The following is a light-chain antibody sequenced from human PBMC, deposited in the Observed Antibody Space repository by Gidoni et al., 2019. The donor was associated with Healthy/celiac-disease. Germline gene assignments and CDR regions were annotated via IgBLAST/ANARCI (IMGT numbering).Light chain of an antibody. V-gene: IGKV1-33*01. J-gene: IGKJ4*01. CDR2: AAS. CDR3: QQYDNLPPL. CDR1: QDISNY. Sequence: DIKMTQSPSSLSSSVGDRVTITCQTSQDISNYVNWYQHKTGEAPKLLIYAASNLETGFPSRFSRRRSGSDFTFTISSLQPECIATYYCQQYDNLPPLFGGGTKVEIK.